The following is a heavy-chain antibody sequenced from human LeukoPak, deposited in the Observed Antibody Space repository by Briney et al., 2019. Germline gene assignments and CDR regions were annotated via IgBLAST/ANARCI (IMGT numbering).Heavy chain of an antibody. V-gene: IGHV1-18*04. CDR2: ISAYNGNT. D-gene: IGHD2-2*01. J-gene: IGHJ4*02. CDR3: ARDRSEGNRVPAASDY. CDR1: GYTFTSYG. Sequence: ASVTVSCKASGYTFTSYGISWVRQAPGQGLEWMGWISAYNGNTNYAQKPQGRVTMTTDTSTSTAYMDLRSLRSDDTAVYYCARDRSEGNRVPAASDYWGQGTLVTVSS.